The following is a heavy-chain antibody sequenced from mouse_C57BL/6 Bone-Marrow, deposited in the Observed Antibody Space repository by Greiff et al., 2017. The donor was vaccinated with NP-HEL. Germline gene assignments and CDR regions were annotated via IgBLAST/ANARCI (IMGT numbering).Heavy chain of an antibody. J-gene: IGHJ1*03. CDR3: AREGLRYWYFDV. V-gene: IGHV3-6*01. CDR1: GYSITSGYY. D-gene: IGHD2-2*01. CDR2: ISYDGSN. Sequence: VQLKESGPGLVKPSQSLSLTCSVTGYSITSGYYWNWIRQLPGNKLEWMGYISYDGSNNYNPSLKNRISITRDTSKNQFFLKLNSVTTEDTATYYCAREGLRYWYFDVWGTGTTVTVSS.